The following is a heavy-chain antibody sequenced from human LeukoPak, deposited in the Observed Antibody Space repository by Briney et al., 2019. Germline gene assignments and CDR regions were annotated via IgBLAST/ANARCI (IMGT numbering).Heavy chain of an antibody. D-gene: IGHD3-3*01. V-gene: IGHV3-23*01. Sequence: GGSLRLSCAASGFTFSSYGMNWVRQAPGKGLEWVSGINDSGVGTKHADSVKGRFTISRDNSKNTLYLQMNSLRAEDTAVYYCAKIGRSYDFWTGYYEEEVDYMDVWGKGTTVTVSS. CDR2: INDSGVGT. CDR3: AKIGRSYDFWTGYYEEEVDYMDV. CDR1: GFTFSSYG. J-gene: IGHJ6*03.